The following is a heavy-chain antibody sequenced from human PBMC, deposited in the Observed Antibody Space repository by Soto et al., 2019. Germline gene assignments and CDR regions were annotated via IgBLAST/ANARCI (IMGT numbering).Heavy chain of an antibody. D-gene: IGHD2-2*01. CDR1: GGSFSDYY. Sequence: SLTCAVSGGSFSDYYWSWIRQPPGKGLEWIGEFNYGGCTKYNPSLKSRVIISVDTSKKSFSLKVRSVAAADTALHYCARRQKKITKTRFLPTETNWFDPWGQGTLVTLSS. CDR3: ARRQKKITKTRFLPTETNWFDP. J-gene: IGHJ5*02. V-gene: IGHV4-34*01. CDR2: FNYGGCT.